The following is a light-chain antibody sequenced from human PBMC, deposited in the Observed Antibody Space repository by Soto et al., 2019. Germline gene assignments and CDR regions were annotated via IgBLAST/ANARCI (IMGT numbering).Light chain of an antibody. V-gene: IGKV3-15*01. CDR2: GAS. CDR1: QSVSSD. J-gene: IGKJ4*01. Sequence: EIVMTQSPATLPVSPGERATLSCRASQSVSSDLAWYQQKPGQAPRLLIHGASTRATGIPARFSGSGSGTEFTLTISSLQSEDFAVYYCQQYNNWPPLTFGGGTKVDI. CDR3: QQYNNWPPLT.